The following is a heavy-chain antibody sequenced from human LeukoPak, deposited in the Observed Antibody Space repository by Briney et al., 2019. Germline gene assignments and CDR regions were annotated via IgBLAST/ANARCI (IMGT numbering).Heavy chain of an antibody. V-gene: IGHV3-64D*09. CDR2: ISSDGGST. CDR3: VRSWGPYCSSTSCHDYYYGMDF. CDR1: GFTFSSYA. J-gene: IGHJ6*02. D-gene: IGHD2-2*01. Sequence: GGSLRLSCSASGFTFSSYAMNWVRQAPGKGLEYVSAISSDGGSTYYADSVRGRFTISRDNSKNTLYLQMSSLRAEDTAVYYCVRSWGPYCSSTSCHDYYYGMDFWGQGTTVTVSS.